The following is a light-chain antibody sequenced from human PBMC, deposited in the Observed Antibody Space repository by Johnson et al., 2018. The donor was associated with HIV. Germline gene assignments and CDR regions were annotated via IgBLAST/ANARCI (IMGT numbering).Light chain of an antibody. Sequence: QSVLTQPPSVSAAPGQKVTISCSGSSSNIGNNYVSWYQQLPGTAPKLLIYDNNKRPSGIPDRFSGSKSATSATLAITGLQTGDEADYYCGAWDSSLSASYCVGTGTKGTVL. CDR3: GAWDSSLSASYC. CDR2: DNN. CDR1: SSNIGNNY. J-gene: IGLJ1*01. V-gene: IGLV1-51*01.